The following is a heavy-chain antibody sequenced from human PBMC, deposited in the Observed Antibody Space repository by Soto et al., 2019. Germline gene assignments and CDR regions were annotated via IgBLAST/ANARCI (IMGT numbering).Heavy chain of an antibody. CDR3: ARTIATTVTTAVFDY. D-gene: IGHD4-17*01. CDR1: GGTFSSYA. Sequence: QVQLVQSGAEVKKPGSSVKVSCKASGGTFSSYAISWVRQAPGQGLEWMGGIIPIFGTAHYAQKFQGRVTITADESTSTAYMELSSLRSEDTAVYYCARTIATTVTTAVFDYWGQGTLVTVSS. J-gene: IGHJ4*02. CDR2: IIPIFGTA. V-gene: IGHV1-69*01.